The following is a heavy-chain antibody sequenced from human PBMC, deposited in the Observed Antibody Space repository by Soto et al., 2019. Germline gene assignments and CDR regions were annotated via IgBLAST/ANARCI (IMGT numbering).Heavy chain of an antibody. CDR1: CGSIISGGYY. V-gene: IGHV4-31*03. J-gene: IGHJ6*02. CDR3: ARILGNYYYGMDV. Sequence: SETLSLTCTFSCGSIISGGYYWSWIRQHPGEGLEWIGYIYYSGSTYYNPSLKSRVTISVDTSKNQFSLKLSSVTAADTAVYYCARILGNYYYGMDVWGQGTTVTVSS. CDR2: IYYSGST. D-gene: IGHD2-15*01.